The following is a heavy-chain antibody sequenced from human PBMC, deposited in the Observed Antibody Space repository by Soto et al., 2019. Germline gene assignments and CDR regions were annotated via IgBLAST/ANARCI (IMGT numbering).Heavy chain of an antibody. CDR3: ARGEVRIFGVAVPGARNYFYGMDV. CDR2: IIPIFVTA. V-gene: IGHV1-69*01. Sequence: QVQLVQSGAEVKKPGSSVKVSCKASGGTFSSYAISWVRQAPGQGLEWMGGIIPIFVTANYAQKFQGRVTITADESTSKAYMELRSRRFQDTAVYYCARGEVRIFGVAVPGARNYFYGMDVWGQGTTVTVSS. D-gene: IGHD3-3*01. CDR1: GGTFSSYA. J-gene: IGHJ6*02.